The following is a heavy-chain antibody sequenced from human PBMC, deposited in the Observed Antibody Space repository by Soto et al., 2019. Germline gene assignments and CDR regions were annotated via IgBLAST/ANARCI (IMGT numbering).Heavy chain of an antibody. J-gene: IGHJ6*02. Sequence: QVQLQESGPGLVKPSETLSLTCTVSGGSISSYYWSWIRQPPGKGLEWIGYIYYSGSTNYNPSLKCRVTISVDTSKNQFSLKLSSVTAADTAVYYCARVPIIAVAGNGMDVWGQGTTVTVSS. V-gene: IGHV4-59*01. CDR3: ARVPIIAVAGNGMDV. CDR1: GGSISSYY. D-gene: IGHD6-19*01. CDR2: IYYSGST.